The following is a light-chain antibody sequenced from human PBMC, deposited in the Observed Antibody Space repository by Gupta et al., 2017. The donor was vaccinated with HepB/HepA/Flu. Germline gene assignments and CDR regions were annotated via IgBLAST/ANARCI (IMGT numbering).Light chain of an antibody. V-gene: IGKV1-5*03. J-gene: IGKJ1*01. CDR3: QQYNTYST. Sequence: DIQMTQSPSTLSASVGDRVTITCRASQSISDWLAWYQQKPGKAPKLLIYKASSLESGVPSRFSGSGSGTEFILTISSPQPDDFATYYCQQYNTYSTFGQGTKVEVK. CDR1: QSISDW. CDR2: KAS.